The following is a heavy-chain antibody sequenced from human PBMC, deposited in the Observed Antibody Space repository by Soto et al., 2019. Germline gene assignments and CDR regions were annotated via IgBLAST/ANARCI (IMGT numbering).Heavy chain of an antibody. CDR3: ARGRRARIAAALAFDP. CDR2: MNPNSGNK. V-gene: IGHV1-8*01. D-gene: IGHD6-13*01. CDR1: GYTFTSYD. J-gene: IGHJ5*02. Sequence: QVQLVQSGAEVKKPGASVKVSCKASGYTFTSYDINWVRQATGQGLEWMGWMNPNSGNKGYAQKFQGRVTMTRNTSISTAYMELSSLRSEDTAVYYCARGRRARIAAALAFDPWGQGTLVTVSS.